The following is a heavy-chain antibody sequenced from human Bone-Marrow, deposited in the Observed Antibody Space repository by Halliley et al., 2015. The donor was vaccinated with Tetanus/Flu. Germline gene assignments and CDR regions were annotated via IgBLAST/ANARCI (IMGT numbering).Heavy chain of an antibody. Sequence: CAASGFSISDYWMNWVRQAPGKGLEWVANIEKDGSEKNYVDSVKGRFTISRDNAKNSLYLQMDSLRVEDTALYYCVGGVGWLPDYWGQGTLVTVSS. D-gene: IGHD1-26*01. CDR1: GFSISDYW. J-gene: IGHJ4*02. V-gene: IGHV3-7*01. CDR2: IEKDGSEK. CDR3: VGGVGWLPDY.